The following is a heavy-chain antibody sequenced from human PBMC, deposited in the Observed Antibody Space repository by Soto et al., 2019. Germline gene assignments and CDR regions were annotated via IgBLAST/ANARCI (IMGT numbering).Heavy chain of an antibody. CDR3: AKDHTVLLWFGELSPGHY. Sequence: GGSLRLSCAASGFTFSSYAMSWVRQAPGKGLEWVSAISGSGGSTYYADSVKGRFTISRDNSKNTLYLQMNSLRAEDTAVYYCAKDHTVLLWFGELSPGHYWGQGTLVTVSS. CDR1: GFTFSSYA. J-gene: IGHJ4*02. V-gene: IGHV3-23*01. CDR2: ISGSGGST. D-gene: IGHD3-10*01.